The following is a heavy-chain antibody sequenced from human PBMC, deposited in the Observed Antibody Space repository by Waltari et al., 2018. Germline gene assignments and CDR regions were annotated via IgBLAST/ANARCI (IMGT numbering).Heavy chain of an antibody. CDR1: GGSFSGYY. D-gene: IGHD2-15*01. J-gene: IGHJ5*02. V-gene: IGHV4-34*01. CDR3: ARGTFIVVVVAATSWFDP. Sequence: QVQLQQWGAGLLKPSETLSLTCAVYGGSFSGYYWRWIRQPPGKGLEWIGEINHSGSTNYNPSLKSRVTISVDTSKNQFSLKLSSVTAADTAVYYCARGTFIVVVVAATSWFDPWGQGTLVTVSS. CDR2: INHSGST.